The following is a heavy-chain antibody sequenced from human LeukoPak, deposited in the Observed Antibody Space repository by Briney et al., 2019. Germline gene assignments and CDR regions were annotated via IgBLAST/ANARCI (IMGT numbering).Heavy chain of an antibody. V-gene: IGHV3-30*18. CDR2: ISYDRSNK. Sequence: PGGSLRLSCAASGFTFSSYGMHWVRQAPGKGLEWVAVISYDRSNKYYADSVKGRFTISRDNSKSTLYLQMNSLRAEDTAVYYCAKLLYCSGGSCYQNYFDYWGQGTLVTVSS. D-gene: IGHD2-15*01. J-gene: IGHJ4*02. CDR3: AKLLYCSGGSCYQNYFDY. CDR1: GFTFSSYG.